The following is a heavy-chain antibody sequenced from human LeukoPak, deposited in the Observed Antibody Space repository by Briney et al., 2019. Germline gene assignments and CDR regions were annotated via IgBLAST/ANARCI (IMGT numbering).Heavy chain of an antibody. D-gene: IGHD5-18*01. Sequence: GGSLRLSCAASGFTFSSYGMHWVRQAPGKGLEWVAVISYDGSNKYYADSVKGRFTISRDNSKNTLYLQMNSLRAEDTAVYYCAKVPGVQLWPHWGQGTLVTVSS. J-gene: IGHJ4*02. CDR1: GFTFSSYG. CDR2: ISYDGSNK. CDR3: AKVPGVQLWPH. V-gene: IGHV3-30*18.